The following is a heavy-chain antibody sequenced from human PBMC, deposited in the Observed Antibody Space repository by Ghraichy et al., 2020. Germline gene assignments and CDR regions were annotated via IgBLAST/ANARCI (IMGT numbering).Heavy chain of an antibody. CDR1: GFTFSSHG. Sequence: GGSLRLSCGASGFTFSSHGMHWVRQAPGKGLEWVAVMSYDGNTKYYADSVKGRFTISSDNSKSTLYLQMNILRAEDTAVYYCFESRGDWGQGTLVTVSS. J-gene: IGHJ4*02. V-gene: IGHV3-30*03. D-gene: IGHD1-26*01. CDR3: FESRGD. CDR2: MSYDGNTK.